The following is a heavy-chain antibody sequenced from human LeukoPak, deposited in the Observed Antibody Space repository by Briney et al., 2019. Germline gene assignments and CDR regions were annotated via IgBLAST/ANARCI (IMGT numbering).Heavy chain of an antibody. J-gene: IGHJ5*02. CDR2: IYHSGST. CDR1: GGSISTSYW. V-gene: IGHV4-4*02. CDR3: AGISVTGGDWFDP. D-gene: IGHD6-19*01. Sequence: SGTLSLTCGVSGGSISTSYWWSWVRQPPGKGLEWIGEIYHSGSTNYNPSLKSRDTISMDKSKNQFSLNMSSVTAADTAVYYCAGISVTGGDWFDPWGQGIVVTVSS.